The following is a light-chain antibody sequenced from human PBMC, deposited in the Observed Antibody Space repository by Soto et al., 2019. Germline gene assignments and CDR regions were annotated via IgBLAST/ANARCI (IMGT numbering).Light chain of an antibody. CDR3: QQYYTTPYT. CDR2: WAS. CDR1: QSVLYSSNNKNY. V-gene: IGKV4-1*01. J-gene: IGKJ2*01. Sequence: DFVLTQSPDSLAMSLGERATINCKSSQSVLYSSNNKNYLAWYQQKPGQPPKLLIYWASTRESGFPDRFSGSGSGTDFTLTISSLQAEDVAVYYCQQYYTTPYTFGQGTKLEIK.